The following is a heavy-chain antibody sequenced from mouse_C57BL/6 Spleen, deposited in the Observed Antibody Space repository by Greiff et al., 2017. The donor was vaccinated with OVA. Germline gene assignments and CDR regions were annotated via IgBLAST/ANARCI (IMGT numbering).Heavy chain of an antibody. D-gene: IGHD1-1*01. Sequence: EVNVVESGEGLVKPGGSLKLSCAASGFTFSSYAMSWVRQTPEKRLEWVAYISSGGDYIYYADTVKGRFTISRDNARNTLYLQMSSLKSEDTAMYYCTRDPYGSSDYAMDYWGQGTSVTVSS. CDR1: GFTFSSYA. J-gene: IGHJ4*01. CDR3: TRDPYGSSDYAMDY. CDR2: ISSGGDYI. V-gene: IGHV5-9-1*02.